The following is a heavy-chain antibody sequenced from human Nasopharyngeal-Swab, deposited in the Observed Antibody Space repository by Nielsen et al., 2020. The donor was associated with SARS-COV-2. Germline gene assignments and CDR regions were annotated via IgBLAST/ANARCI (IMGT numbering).Heavy chain of an antibody. CDR2: ISSDGTII. Sequence: GGSLRLSCVGSGFTFDRYEMNWVRQAHGKGQGWVSYISSDGTIIYDADFLKGRFTISRDNGKNSVYLKMNSLRAEDTAVYYCVRASRGWSWGQGTQVTVSS. CDR1: GFTFDRYE. V-gene: IGHV3-48*03. CDR3: VRASRGWS. D-gene: IGHD6-19*01. J-gene: IGHJ5*02.